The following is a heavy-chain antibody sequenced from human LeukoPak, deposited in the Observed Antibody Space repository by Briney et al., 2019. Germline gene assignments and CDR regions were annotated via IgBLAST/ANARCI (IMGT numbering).Heavy chain of an antibody. CDR1: GFTFSSYA. J-gene: IGHJ4*02. Sequence: GGSLSLSCAASGFTFSSYAMHWVRQAPGKGLEYVSAISSNGGSTYYANSVKGRFTISRDNSKNTLYLQMGSLRAEDMAVYYCARMYYDFWSGYYDYWGQGTLVTVSS. D-gene: IGHD3-3*01. V-gene: IGHV3-64*01. CDR2: ISSNGGST. CDR3: ARMYYDFWSGYYDY.